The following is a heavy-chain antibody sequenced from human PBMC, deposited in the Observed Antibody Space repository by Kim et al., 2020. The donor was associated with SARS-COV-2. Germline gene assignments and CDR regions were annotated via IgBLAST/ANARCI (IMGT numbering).Heavy chain of an antibody. V-gene: IGHV1-2*06. J-gene: IGHJ4*02. D-gene: IGHD3-10*01. CDR3: ARVEGALVRGVLGY. CDR1: GYTFTGFY. Sequence: ASVKVSCKASGYTFTGFYLHWVRQAPGQGLEWMGRINPNGGGTDYAQKFQGRVTMTRDSSISTAYMELRSLTSDDTAMYFCARVEGALVRGVLGYWGQGTLVTVSA. CDR2: INPNGGGT.